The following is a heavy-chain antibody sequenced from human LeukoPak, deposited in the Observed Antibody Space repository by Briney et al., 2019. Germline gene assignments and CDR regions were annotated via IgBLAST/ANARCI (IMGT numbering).Heavy chain of an antibody. Sequence: GRSLRLSCAASGFTFSSYGMHWVRQAPGQGLEWVAVIWYDGSNKYYADSVKGRFTISRDNSKNTLYLQMNSLRAEDTAVYYCARETDHQTYYYDSSGYYPPLDYWGQGTLVTVSS. V-gene: IGHV3-33*01. CDR2: IWYDGSNK. CDR3: ARETDHQTYYYDSSGYYPPLDY. D-gene: IGHD3-22*01. J-gene: IGHJ4*02. CDR1: GFTFSSYG.